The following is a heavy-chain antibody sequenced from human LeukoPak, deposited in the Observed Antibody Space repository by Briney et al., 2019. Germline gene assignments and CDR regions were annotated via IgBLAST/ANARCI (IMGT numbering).Heavy chain of an antibody. CDR3: ATNLEYCSGGSCYSTPFDC. V-gene: IGHV3-30*02. D-gene: IGHD2-15*01. Sequence: GGSLRLSCAASGFTISTYGMHWVRQAPGKGLEWVAFIRYDGNNIRYADSVKGRFTISRDNSRDTLYLQMNSLRAEDTAAYYCATNLEYCSGGSCYSTPFDCWGQGTLVTVSS. CDR1: GFTISTYG. J-gene: IGHJ4*02. CDR2: IRYDGNNI.